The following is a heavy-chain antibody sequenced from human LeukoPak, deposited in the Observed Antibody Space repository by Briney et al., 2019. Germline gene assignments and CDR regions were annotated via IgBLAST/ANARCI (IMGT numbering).Heavy chain of an antibody. J-gene: IGHJ6*02. V-gene: IGHV1-46*01. D-gene: IGHD5-12*01. CDR3: ARTLRLYYYGMDV. Sequence: ASVKVSCKASGYTFTSYYMHWVRQAPGQGLEWMGIINPSGGSTSYAQKFQGRVTMTRDTSTSTVYMELSSRRSEDTAVYYCARTLRLYYYGMDVWGQGTTVTVSS. CDR2: INPSGGST. CDR1: GYTFTSYY.